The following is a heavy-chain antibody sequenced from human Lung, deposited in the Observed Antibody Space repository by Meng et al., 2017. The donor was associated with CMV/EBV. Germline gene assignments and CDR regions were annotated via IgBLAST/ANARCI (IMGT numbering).Heavy chain of an antibody. D-gene: IGHD2-2*02. CDR3: ARGSIVVVPAAINDMDV. J-gene: IGHJ6*02. Sequence: SVXVSXXASGYTFTGYYMHWVRQAPGQGLEWMGWINPNSGGTNYAQKFQGRVTMTRVASISTDYMELSRLRSDDTAVYYCARGSIVVVPAAINDMDVWGQGTTXTV. CDR2: INPNSGGT. V-gene: IGHV1-2*02. CDR1: GYTFTGYY.